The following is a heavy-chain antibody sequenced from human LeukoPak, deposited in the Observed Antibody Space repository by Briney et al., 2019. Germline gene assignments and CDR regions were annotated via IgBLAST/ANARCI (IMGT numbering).Heavy chain of an antibody. D-gene: IGHD4-17*01. Sequence: GGSLRLSCAASGFTFSNTWMNWVRQAPGKGLEWVGRIKRIVDGGTTDYAAPVKGRFTVSRDDSIHPLYLQMSSLKTEDTAVYYCAAQGGSGDLRYWGQGTLVTVSS. CDR1: GFTFSNTW. CDR2: IKRIVDGGTT. V-gene: IGHV3-15*01. CDR3: AAQGGSGDLRY. J-gene: IGHJ4*02.